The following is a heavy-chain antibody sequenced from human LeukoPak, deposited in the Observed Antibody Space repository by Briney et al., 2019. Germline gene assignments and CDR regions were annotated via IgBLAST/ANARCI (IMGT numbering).Heavy chain of an antibody. CDR1: GGSISSGDYY. J-gene: IGHJ5*02. CDR3: ARMPDILTGFDP. V-gene: IGHV4-61*08. D-gene: IGHD3-9*01. CDR2: IYYSGST. Sequence: SETLSLTCTVSGGSISSGDYYWSWIRQPPGRGPEWIAYIYYSGSTNYNPSLKSRVTISVDTSKNQFSLKLRSVTTADTAVYYCARMPDILTGFDPWGQGTLVTVSS.